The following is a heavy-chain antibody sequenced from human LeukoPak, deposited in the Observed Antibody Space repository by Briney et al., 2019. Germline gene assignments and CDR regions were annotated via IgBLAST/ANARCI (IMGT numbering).Heavy chain of an antibody. J-gene: IGHJ3*02. CDR1: GYTFTGYY. CDR2: INPNSGGT. Sequence: ASVKVSCKASGYTFTGYYMHWVRQAPGQGLEWMGWINPNSGGTNYAQKFQGRVTMTRDTSISTAYMELSRLRSDDTAVYYCARDYSSGGGGYAFDIWGQGTMVTVSS. CDR3: ARDYSSGGGGYAFDI. D-gene: IGHD6-19*01. V-gene: IGHV1-2*02.